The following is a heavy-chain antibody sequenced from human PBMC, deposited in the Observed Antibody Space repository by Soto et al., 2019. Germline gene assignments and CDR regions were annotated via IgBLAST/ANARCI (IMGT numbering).Heavy chain of an antibody. CDR3: ARGDYSNKGYFDL. J-gene: IGHJ2*01. V-gene: IGHV2-26*01. Sequence: SGLTRVNPTETLTLTGTVSGFSLSNARMGESWIRQPPGKALEWLAHIFSNDEKSYSKSLKSRLTISKDTSKSQVVLTMTNMDPVDTATYYCARGDYSNKGYFDLWGRDTLVT. D-gene: IGHD4-4*01. CDR1: GFSLSNARMG. CDR2: IFSNDEK.